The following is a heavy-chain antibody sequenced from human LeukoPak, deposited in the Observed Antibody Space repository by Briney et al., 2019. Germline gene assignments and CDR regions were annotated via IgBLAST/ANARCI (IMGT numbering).Heavy chain of an antibody. CDR3: ARDRWDDISSWSGSFDY. CDR1: GGSISNYF. D-gene: IGHD6-13*01. V-gene: IGHV4-4*07. CDR2: VSTNGNT. Sequence: SETLSLTCTVSGGSISNYFWSWIRQPAGKGLEWIGRVSTNGNTNYNPSLKSRVTMSGDTSKNQFSLKVNSVTAADTAVYYCARDRWDDISSWSGSFDYWGQGTLDTVSS. J-gene: IGHJ4*02.